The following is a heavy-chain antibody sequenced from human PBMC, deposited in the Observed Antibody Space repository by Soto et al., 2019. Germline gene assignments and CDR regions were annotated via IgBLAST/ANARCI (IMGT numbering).Heavy chain of an antibody. CDR3: ASRRSTGYFPLDY. CDR2: IYYSGST. J-gene: IGHJ4*02. CDR1: GGSISSSNYH. D-gene: IGHD3-22*01. Sequence: ETLSLTCTVSGGSISSSNYHWDWIRQPPGKGLEWIGSIYYSGSTYYNPSLKSRVTISVDTSKNQFSLKLTSVTATDTAVYFCASRRSTGYFPLDYWGQGTLVPVSS. V-gene: IGHV4-39*01.